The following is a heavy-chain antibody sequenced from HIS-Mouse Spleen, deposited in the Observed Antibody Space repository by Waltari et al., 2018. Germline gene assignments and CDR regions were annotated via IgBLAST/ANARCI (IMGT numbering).Heavy chain of an antibody. CDR1: GFTFSSYS. V-gene: IGHV3-21*01. CDR2: ISSSSSYI. CDR3: ARILTVVVVAATDAFDI. Sequence: EVQLVESGGGLVKPGGSLRLSCAASGFTFSSYSMNWVRQAPGRGLEWVSSISSSSSYIYYADSVKGRFTISRDNAKNSLYLQMNSLRAEDTAVYYCARILTVVVVAATDAFDIWGQGTMVTVSS. D-gene: IGHD2-15*01. J-gene: IGHJ3*02.